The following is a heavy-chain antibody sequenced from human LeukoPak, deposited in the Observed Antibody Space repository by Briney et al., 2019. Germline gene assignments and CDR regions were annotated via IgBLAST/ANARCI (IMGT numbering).Heavy chain of an antibody. CDR2: IYYSGTT. D-gene: IGHD4-17*01. CDR1: GGSISSGGYY. CDR3: ARHSGLRYYFDY. Sequence: SETLSLTCTVSGGSISSGGYYWSWIRQPPGTGLEWIGYIYYSGTTNYNPSLKSRVTISVDTSKNQFSLKLSSVTAADTAVYYCARHSGLRYYFDYWGQGTLVTVSS. V-gene: IGHV4-61*08. J-gene: IGHJ4*02.